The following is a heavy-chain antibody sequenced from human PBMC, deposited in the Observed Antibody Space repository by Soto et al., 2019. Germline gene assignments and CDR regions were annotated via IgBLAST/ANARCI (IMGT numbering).Heavy chain of an antibody. J-gene: IGHJ4*02. CDR2: IYYRGNT. CDR3: ARLGGLATISYYFDF. D-gene: IGHD3-16*01. V-gene: IGHV4-39*01. CDR1: GDSINSDKYY. Sequence: QLQESGPGLVKPSETLSLTCSVSGDSINSDKYYWGWIRQPPGKGLEWIGSIYYRGNTYYNPSLQTRVTISLDKSKSQFSLRLNSVTAADSAVYFCARLGGLATISYYFDFWCQGAQVTVSS.